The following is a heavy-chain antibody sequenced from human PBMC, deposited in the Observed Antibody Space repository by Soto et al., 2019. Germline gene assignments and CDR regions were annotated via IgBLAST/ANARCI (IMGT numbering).Heavy chain of an antibody. CDR1: GGTFSSYA. J-gene: IGHJ6*02. CDR2: IIPIFGTA. CDR3: ARDVFDIVVVVAAYRRSGYYYYYGMDV. D-gene: IGHD2-15*01. V-gene: IGHV1-69*12. Sequence: QVQLVQSGAEVKKPGSSVKVSCKASGGTFSSYAISWVRQAPGQGLEWMGGIIPIFGTANYAQKFQDRVRMXXXEATRTAYMEXXSXGXXDTAVYYCARDVFDIVVVVAAYRRSGYYYYYGMDVWGQGTTVTVSS.